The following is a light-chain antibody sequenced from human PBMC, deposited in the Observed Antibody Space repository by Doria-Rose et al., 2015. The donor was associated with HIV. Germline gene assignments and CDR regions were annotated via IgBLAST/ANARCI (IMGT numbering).Light chain of an antibody. CDR3: QQYSSSPYT. CDR1: QSVSNDY. J-gene: IGKJ2*01. V-gene: IGKV3-20*01. CDR2: GTS. Sequence: EIVLTQSPGTRSLSPGESATLSCRASQSVSNDYLAWYQQKPGQAPRLLIYGTSTKATGIPDRFSGNGSGTDFILTISRLEPEDFAVYYCQQYSSSPYTFGQGTKVEIK.